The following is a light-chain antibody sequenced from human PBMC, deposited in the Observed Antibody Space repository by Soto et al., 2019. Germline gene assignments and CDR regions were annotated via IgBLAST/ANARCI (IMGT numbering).Light chain of an antibody. J-gene: IGKJ1*01. CDR3: QQYNSYSKT. CDR1: QSISSW. V-gene: IGKV1-5*03. Sequence: DIQMTQSPSTLSASVGDRVTITCRASQSISSWLAWYQQKPGKAPKLLIYKASSLESGVPSRFSGSGSGTEFTLTITSMQTDAFATYYCQQYNSYSKTFGQGTKVDIK. CDR2: KAS.